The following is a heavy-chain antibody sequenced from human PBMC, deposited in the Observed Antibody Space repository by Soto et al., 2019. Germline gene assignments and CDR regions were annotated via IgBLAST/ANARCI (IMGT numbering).Heavy chain of an antibody. Sequence: SETLSLTCTVSGGSVSSGSYYWSWIRQPPGKGLEWIGYIYYSGSTNYSPSLKSRVTISVDTSKNQFSLKLSSVTAADTAVYYCARGRTIFGVVISDYFDYWGQGTLVTVSS. D-gene: IGHD3-3*01. CDR2: IYYSGST. V-gene: IGHV4-61*01. CDR1: GGSVSSGSYY. CDR3: ARGRTIFGVVISDYFDY. J-gene: IGHJ4*02.